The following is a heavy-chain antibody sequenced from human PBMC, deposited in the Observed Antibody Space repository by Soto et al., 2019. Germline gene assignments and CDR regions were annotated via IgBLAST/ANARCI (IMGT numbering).Heavy chain of an antibody. CDR2: FDPEDGET. J-gene: IGHJ3*02. CDR3: ATDPLRYYYGSGFSGAFDI. D-gene: IGHD3-10*01. Sequence: ASVKVSCKVSGYTLTELSMHWVRQAPGKGLEWMGGFDPEDGETIYAQKFQGRVTMTEDTSTDTAYVELSSLRSEDTAVYYCATDPLRYYYGSGFSGAFDIWGQGTMVTVSS. V-gene: IGHV1-24*01. CDR1: GYTLTELS.